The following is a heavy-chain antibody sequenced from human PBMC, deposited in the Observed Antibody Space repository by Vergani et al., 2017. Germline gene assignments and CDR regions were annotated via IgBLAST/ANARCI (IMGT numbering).Heavy chain of an antibody. V-gene: IGHV1-2*02. Sequence: QVQLVQSGAEVKKPGASVKVSCKASEYSFSAFYIHWVRQAPGQGLEWMGWINHNNGGSNYAQKFQDRVTMTRDTSITTAYMELSRLRSDDTAVDYCARMGHCITTNCYDHPSWGQGTLVTVSS. D-gene: IGHD2-2*01. CDR3: ARMGHCITTNCYDHPS. CDR2: INHNNGGS. J-gene: IGHJ5*02. CDR1: EYSFSAFY.